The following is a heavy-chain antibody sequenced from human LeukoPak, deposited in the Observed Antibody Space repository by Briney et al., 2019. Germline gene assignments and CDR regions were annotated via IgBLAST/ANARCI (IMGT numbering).Heavy chain of an antibody. D-gene: IGHD3-10*01. CDR2: IYYTGTT. CDR1: GGSIDNHY. CDR3: ARGPNYYNSYDS. J-gene: IGHJ4*02. Sequence: SETLSLTCTVSGGSIDNHYWSWIRQSPAQGLEWIAYIYYTGTTYYNPSLKSRITISVDTSNNYSSQNMRSVTAADTAVYYCARGPNYYNSYDSWGEGTLVTVSS. V-gene: IGHV4-59*11.